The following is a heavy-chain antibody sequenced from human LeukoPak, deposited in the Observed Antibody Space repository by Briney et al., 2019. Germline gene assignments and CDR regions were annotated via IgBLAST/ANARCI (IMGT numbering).Heavy chain of an antibody. D-gene: IGHD6-6*01. CDR3: ARLVEYSSSSKVDY. CDR1: GGSFSGYY. V-gene: IGHV4-34*01. CDR2: INHSGST. Sequence: PSETLSPTCAVYGGSFSGYYWSWIRQPPGKGLEWIGEINHSGSTNYNPSLKSRVTISVDTSKNQFSLKLSSVTAADTAVYYCARLVEYSSSSKVDYWGQGTLVTVSS. J-gene: IGHJ4*02.